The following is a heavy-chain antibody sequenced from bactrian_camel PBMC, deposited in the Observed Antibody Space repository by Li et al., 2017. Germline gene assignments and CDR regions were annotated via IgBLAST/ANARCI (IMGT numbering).Heavy chain of an antibody. Sequence: QVQLVESGGGSVQAGGSLRLSCAVSGDTLSTYPMGWFRQAPGKEREGVAAIDSEGSTTYADSVKGRFTIARDNAKNTVYLQMNTLKSEDTALYYCATEVDHGGSWRYWGQGTQVTVS. CDR1: GDTLSTYP. CDR3: ATEVDHGGSWRY. J-gene: IGHJ4*01. V-gene: IGHV3S53*01. CDR2: IDSEGST. D-gene: IGHD6*01.